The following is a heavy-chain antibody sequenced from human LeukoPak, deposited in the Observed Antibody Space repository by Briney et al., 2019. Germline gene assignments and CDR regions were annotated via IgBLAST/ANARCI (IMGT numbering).Heavy chain of an antibody. J-gene: IGHJ4*02. CDR1: GGTFSNYA. CDR2: ITPILGIA. Sequence: SVKVSCKASGGTFSNYAVSWVRQAPGQGLEWMGRITPILGIANYAQKFQGRVTITADKSTSTAYMELSSLRSEDTAVYYCARDPREMAAYFDYWGQGTLVTVSS. D-gene: IGHD5-24*01. V-gene: IGHV1-69*04. CDR3: ARDPREMAAYFDY.